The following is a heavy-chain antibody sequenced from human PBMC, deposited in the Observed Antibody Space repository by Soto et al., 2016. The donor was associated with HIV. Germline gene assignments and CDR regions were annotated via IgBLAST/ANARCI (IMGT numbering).Heavy chain of an antibody. D-gene: IGHD3-3*01. Sequence: QVQLVQSGAEVKKPGASLKVSCKASGYTFTTSSITWVRQAPGQGLEWMGWISTYNGNTKYAQKFQGRVTVTTDTSTTTAYMELRNLVSDDTAVYYCAREVKVFGNYDALTSTGHSWFDPWGQGTLVTVSS. CDR2: ISTYNGNT. J-gene: IGHJ5*02. CDR3: AREVKVFGNYDALTSTGHSWFDP. V-gene: IGHV1-18*01. CDR1: GYTFTTSS.